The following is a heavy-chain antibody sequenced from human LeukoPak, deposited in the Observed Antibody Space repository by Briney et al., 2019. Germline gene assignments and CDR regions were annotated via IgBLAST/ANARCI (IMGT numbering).Heavy chain of an antibody. V-gene: IGHV3-21*01. CDR3: ARGASDSGSYYTD. CDR1: GFTFSSYS. Sequence: GGSLRLSCAASGFTFSSYSMNWVRQAPGKGLEWVSSISSSSSYIYYADSVKGRFTISRDNAKNSLYLQMNSLRAEDTAVYYCARGASDSGSYYTDWGQGTLVTVSS. D-gene: IGHD1-26*01. J-gene: IGHJ4*02. CDR2: ISSSSSYI.